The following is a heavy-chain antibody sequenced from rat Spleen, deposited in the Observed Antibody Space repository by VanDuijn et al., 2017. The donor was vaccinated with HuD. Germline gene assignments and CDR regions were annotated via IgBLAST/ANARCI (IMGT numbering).Heavy chain of an antibody. CDR1: GFTFSDYY. J-gene: IGHJ1*01. V-gene: IGHV5S10*01. CDR3: ARRGPDWYFDF. CDR2: IFYDGSRT. Sequence: EVQLVESDGGLVQPGRSLKLSCAASGFTFSDYYMAWVRQAPEKGLEWVATIFYDGSRTYYRDSVKGRFTISRDNAKSTLYLQMDSLRSEDTATYYCARRGPDWYFDFWGPGTMVTVSS.